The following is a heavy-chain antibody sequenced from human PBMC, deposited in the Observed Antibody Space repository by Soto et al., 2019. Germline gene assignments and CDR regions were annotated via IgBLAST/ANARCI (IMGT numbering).Heavy chain of an antibody. CDR2: IKQDGSEK. CDR3: ARLANYYYYYMDV. Sequence: GGSLRLSCAASGFTFSSYWMSWVRQAPGKGLEWVANIKQDGSEKYYVDSVKGRFTISRDNAKNSLYLQMNSLRAEGTAVYYCARLANYYYYYMDVWGKGTTVTVSS. V-gene: IGHV3-7*01. J-gene: IGHJ6*03. CDR1: GFTFSSYW. D-gene: IGHD5-12*01.